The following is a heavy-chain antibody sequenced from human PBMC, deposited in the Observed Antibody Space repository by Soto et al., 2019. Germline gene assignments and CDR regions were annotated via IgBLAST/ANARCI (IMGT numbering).Heavy chain of an antibody. CDR3: ARDADRIAAAAHYYYYGMDV. CDR2: ISSSSSYI. V-gene: IGHV3-21*01. J-gene: IGHJ6*02. Sequence: EVQLVESGGGLVKPGGSLRLSCAASGFTFSSYSMNWVRQAPGKGLEWVSSISSSSSYIYYADSVKGRFTISRDNAKNSLYLQMNSLRAEDTAVYYCARDADRIAAAAHYYYYGMDVWGQGTTVTVSS. CDR1: GFTFSSYS. D-gene: IGHD6-13*01.